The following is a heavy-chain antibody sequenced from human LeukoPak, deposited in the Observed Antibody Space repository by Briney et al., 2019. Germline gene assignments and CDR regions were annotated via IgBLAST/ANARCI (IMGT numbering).Heavy chain of an antibody. CDR1: GFTFSSYS. D-gene: IGHD1-26*01. CDR3: ARDLYSGSYSYFDY. J-gene: IGHJ4*02. V-gene: IGHV3-21*01. Sequence: GGSLRLSCAASGFTFSSYSMNWVRQAPGKGLEWVSSISSSSSYIYYADSVKGRFTISRDNAKNSLSLQMNSLRAEDTAGYYCARDLYSGSYSYFDYWGQGTLVTVSS. CDR2: ISSSSSYI.